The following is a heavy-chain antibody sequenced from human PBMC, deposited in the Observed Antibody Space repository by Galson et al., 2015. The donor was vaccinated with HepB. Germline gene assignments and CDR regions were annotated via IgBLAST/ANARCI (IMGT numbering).Heavy chain of an antibody. CDR2: ISWNSGSI. J-gene: IGHJ4*02. D-gene: IGHD1-14*01. CDR1: GFTFDDYA. CDR3: AKDPDHTDDGYFDY. V-gene: IGHV3-9*01. Sequence: SLRLSCAASGFTFDDYAMHWVRQAPGKGLEWVSGISWNSGSIGYVDSVKGRFTISRDNAKNSLYLQMNSLRAEDTALYYCAKDPDHTDDGYFDYWGQGTLVTVSS.